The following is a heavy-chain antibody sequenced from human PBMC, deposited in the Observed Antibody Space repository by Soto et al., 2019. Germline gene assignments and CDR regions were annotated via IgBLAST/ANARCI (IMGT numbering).Heavy chain of an antibody. Sequence: VQLAESGGGVVQHGGSLRLSCVASGFSFSSYGMSWVRQAPGKGLEWVAVISNEGNYEFYADSVKGRFTISRDNSTNTLHRQMNSLKLEDTALYFCVQGMGANCRDPTCSMFDPWGQGNLVTVS. CDR1: GFSFSSYG. J-gene: IGHJ5*02. D-gene: IGHD1-26*01. CDR2: ISNEGNYE. CDR3: VQGMGANCRDPTCSMFDP. V-gene: IGHV3-30*03.